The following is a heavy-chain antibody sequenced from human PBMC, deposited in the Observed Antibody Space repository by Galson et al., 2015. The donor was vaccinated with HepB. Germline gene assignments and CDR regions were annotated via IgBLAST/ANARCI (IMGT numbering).Heavy chain of an antibody. J-gene: IGHJ4*02. CDR2: ISGSGGST. V-gene: IGHV3-23*01. CDR3: AKDPAPYCSSTSCYYFDY. D-gene: IGHD2-2*01. CDR1: GFTFSSYA. Sequence: SLRLSCAASGFTFSSYAMSWVRQAPGKGLEWVSAISGSGGSTYYADSGKGRFTISRDNSKNTLYMQMNSLRAEDTAVYYCAKDPAPYCSSTSCYYFDYWGQGTLVTVSS.